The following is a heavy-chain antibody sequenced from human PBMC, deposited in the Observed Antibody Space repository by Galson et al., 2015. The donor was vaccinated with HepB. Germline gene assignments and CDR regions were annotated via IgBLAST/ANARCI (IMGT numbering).Heavy chain of an antibody. CDR2: TYYRSKWYN. CDR3: ARSINYYDSSGYYGAAPYFDY. CDR1: GDSVSSISAA. J-gene: IGHJ4*02. D-gene: IGHD3-22*01. V-gene: IGHV6-1*01. Sequence: CAIPGDSVSSISAACNWIRQSPSRGLEWLGRTYYRSKWYNDYAVSVKSRITITPDTSKNQFSLQLNSVTPEDTAVYYCARSINYYDSSGYYGAAPYFDYWGQGTLVTVSS.